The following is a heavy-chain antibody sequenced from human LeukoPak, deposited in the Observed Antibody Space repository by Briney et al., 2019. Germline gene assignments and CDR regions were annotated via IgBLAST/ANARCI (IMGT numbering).Heavy chain of an antibody. CDR3: ASGYDTHLEPFDP. V-gene: IGHV1-2*02. CDR2: INPNSGGT. Sequence: ASVKVSCKASGYTFTGYYIHWVRQAPGQGLQWMGWINPNSGGTNYAQKFQGRVTMTRDTSISTAYMELSRLRSDDTAVYYCASGYDTHLEPFDPWGQGTLVTVSS. J-gene: IGHJ5*02. CDR1: GYTFTGYY. D-gene: IGHD3-22*01.